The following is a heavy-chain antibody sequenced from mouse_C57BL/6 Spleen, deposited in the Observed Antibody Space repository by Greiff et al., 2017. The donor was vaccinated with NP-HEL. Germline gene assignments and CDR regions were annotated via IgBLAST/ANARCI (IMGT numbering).Heavy chain of an antibody. CDR2: ISYDGSN. CDR3: ARDWDRGAWFAY. D-gene: IGHD3-3*01. CDR1: GYSITSGYY. V-gene: IGHV3-6*01. Sequence: ESGPGLVKPSQSLSLTCSVTGYSITSGYYWNWIRQFPGNKLEWMGYISYDGSNNYNPSLKNRIPITRDTSKNQFFLKLNSVTTEDTATYYCARDWDRGAWFAYWGQGTLVTVSA. J-gene: IGHJ3*01.